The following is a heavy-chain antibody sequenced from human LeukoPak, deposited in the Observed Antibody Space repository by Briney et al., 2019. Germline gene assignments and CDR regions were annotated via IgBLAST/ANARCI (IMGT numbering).Heavy chain of an antibody. V-gene: IGHV1-18*01. J-gene: IGHJ4*02. D-gene: IGHD2-2*01. CDR3: ARDGTSTDDY. CDR2: ISGNNDNP. Sequence: GASVKVSCNASGYTFSNFGNSWVRQAPGQGHKRMGRISGNNDNPNYGQKFQVRLTVTTASSTSTAYMELRNLTSDEPAVYYCARDGTSTDDYWGQGSLVTVSS. CDR1: GYTFSNFG.